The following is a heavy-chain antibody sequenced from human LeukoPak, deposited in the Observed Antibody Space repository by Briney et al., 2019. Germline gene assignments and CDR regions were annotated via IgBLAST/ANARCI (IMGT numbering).Heavy chain of an antibody. CDR2: IIPILGIA. J-gene: IGHJ4*02. CDR3: ARVGGTGDGYFDY. Sequence: ASAKVSCKASGGTFSSYAISWVRQAPGQGLEWMGRIIPILGIANYAQKFQGRVTITADKSTSTAYMELSSLRSEDTAVYYCARVGGTGDGYFDYWGQGTLVTVSS. V-gene: IGHV1-69*04. CDR1: GGTFSSYA. D-gene: IGHD7-27*01.